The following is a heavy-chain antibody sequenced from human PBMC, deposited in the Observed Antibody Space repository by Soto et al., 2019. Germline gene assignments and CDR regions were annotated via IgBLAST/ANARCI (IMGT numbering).Heavy chain of an antibody. CDR1: GFTFSSYW. CDR3: AVYWFLTSYYYGMDV. D-gene: IGHD2-8*02. V-gene: IGHV3-74*01. CDR2: ISADASTI. Sequence: GGSLRLSCAASGFTFSSYWMHWVRQAPGKGLVWVSRISADASTISYADSVKGRFTISRDNAKNTLYLQMNSLTAEDTAVYYCAVYWFLTSYYYGMDVWGQGTTVTVSS. J-gene: IGHJ6*02.